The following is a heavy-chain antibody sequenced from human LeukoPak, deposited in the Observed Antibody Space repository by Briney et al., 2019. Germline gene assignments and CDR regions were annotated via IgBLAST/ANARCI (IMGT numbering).Heavy chain of an antibody. CDR1: GFTFSSYS. V-gene: IGHV3-21*01. CDR3: ARVIIRGGLDY. Sequence: GGSLRLSCAASGFTFSSYSMNRVRQAPGKGLEWVSSISSSSSYIYYADSVKGRFTISRDNAKNSLYLQMNSLRAEDTAVYYCARVIIRGGLDYWGQGTLVTVPS. CDR2: ISSSSSYI. J-gene: IGHJ4*02. D-gene: IGHD2-15*01.